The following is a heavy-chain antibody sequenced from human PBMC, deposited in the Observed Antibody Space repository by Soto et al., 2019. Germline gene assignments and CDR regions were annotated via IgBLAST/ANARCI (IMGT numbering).Heavy chain of an antibody. J-gene: IGHJ6*02. CDR2: IYSAGNT. CDR3: ARDFVVGGPTINYYYGMDV. D-gene: IGHD1-26*01. Sequence: PGGSLRLSCAASGLTVSSNYMSWVRQAPGKGLERISIIYSAGNTYYADSVKGRFTISRGNSKNTLYLQMNSLGAEDTAVYYCARDFVVGGPTINYYYGMDVWGQGTTVTVSS. CDR1: GLTVSSNY. V-gene: IGHV3-66*01.